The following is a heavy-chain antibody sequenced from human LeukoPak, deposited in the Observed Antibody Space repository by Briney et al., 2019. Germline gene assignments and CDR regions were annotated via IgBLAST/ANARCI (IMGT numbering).Heavy chain of an antibody. V-gene: IGHV3-48*01. J-gene: IGHJ4*02. Sequence: GGSLRLSCAASGFTFTIFGLNWVRQAPGKGPEWVSYIDARSGITYYADSVQGRFTISRDDARESVFLQMDGLRVDDTAVYYCARDGGLYSVVLGADYNYFDCWGQGTLVTVSS. CDR3: ARDGGLYSVVLGADYNYFDC. D-gene: IGHD3-10*01. CDR2: IDARSGIT. CDR1: GFTFTIFG.